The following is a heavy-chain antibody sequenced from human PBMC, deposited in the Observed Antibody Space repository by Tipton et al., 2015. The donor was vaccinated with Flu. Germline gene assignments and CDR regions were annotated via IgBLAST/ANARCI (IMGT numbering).Heavy chain of an antibody. CDR2: IWHDGSKQ. D-gene: IGHD3-22*01. J-gene: IGHJ3*02. CDR1: GFNFSSYG. CDR3: TRSYYYDSSGYDAFDI. V-gene: IGHV3-33*01. Sequence: RSLRLSCEASGFNFSSYGMHWVRQAPGKGLEWVAVIWHDGSKQYYADSVKGRFTISRDNSMNTLYLRMNSVRAEDTAVYYCTRSYYYDSSGYDAFDIWGQGTMVTVSS.